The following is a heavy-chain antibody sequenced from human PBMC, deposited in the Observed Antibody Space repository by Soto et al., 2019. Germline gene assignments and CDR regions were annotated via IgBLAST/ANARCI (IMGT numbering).Heavy chain of an antibody. CDR2: INPSGGGT. CDR1: GFTFTSYC. Sequence: QVQLVQSGAEVKKPGASVKVSGKTSGFTFTSYCMHWVRQAPGQGLEWMGIINPSGGGTSYAQKFQGRVTMTRDTSTSTAYMEMSSLRYEDTAMYYCATYYCAREGSSGWPFDYWGQGTLVTVSS. D-gene: IGHD6-19*01. J-gene: IGHJ4*02. V-gene: IGHV1-46*01. CDR3: ATYYCAREGSSGWPFDY.